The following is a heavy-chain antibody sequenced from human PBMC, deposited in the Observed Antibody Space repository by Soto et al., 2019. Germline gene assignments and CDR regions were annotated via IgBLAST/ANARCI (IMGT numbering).Heavy chain of an antibody. D-gene: IGHD2-2*01. CDR1: GGSISIYY. J-gene: IGHJ4*02. Sequence: ETLSLTCTVSGGSISIYYWSWIRQPPGKGLEWLGYGYYSGSTNYSPSLKSRVTISVDTSKKQFSLKLTSVTAADTAMYYCARGYCSSTSCYEFDYWGQGTLVTVSS. CDR3: ARGYCSSTSCYEFDY. V-gene: IGHV4-59*01. CDR2: GYYSGST.